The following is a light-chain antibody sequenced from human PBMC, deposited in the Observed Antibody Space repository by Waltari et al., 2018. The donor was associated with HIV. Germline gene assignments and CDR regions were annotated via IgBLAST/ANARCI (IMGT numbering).Light chain of an antibody. CDR3: SSYGGNSNVI. V-gene: IGLV2-8*01. Sequence: QSALTQPPSASGSPGQSVTISCTGTSSDIGDYDYVPWYQHQPGEAPKLLIDEVLNRPSGVPHRFSGSKSGNTASLTVSGLQAEDEADYYCSSYGGNSNVIFGGGTKLTVL. J-gene: IGLJ2*01. CDR1: SSDIGDYDY. CDR2: EVL.